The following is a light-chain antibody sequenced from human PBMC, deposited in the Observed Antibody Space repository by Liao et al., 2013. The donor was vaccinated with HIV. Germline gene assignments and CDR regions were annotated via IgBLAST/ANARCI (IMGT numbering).Light chain of an antibody. CDR2: QDT. CDR3: QAWDSSVL. Sequence: SYDLTQPPSVSVSPGQTATITCSGENLGDGYASWYQQKPGQSPALIIYQDTKRPSGIPERFSGSNSGNTATLTISETQAVDEADYYCQAWDSSVLFAGGTKADRP. J-gene: IGLJ2*01. CDR1: NLGDGY. V-gene: IGLV3-1*01.